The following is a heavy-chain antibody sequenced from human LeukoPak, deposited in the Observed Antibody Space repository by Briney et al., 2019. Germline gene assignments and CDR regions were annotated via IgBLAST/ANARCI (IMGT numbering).Heavy chain of an antibody. J-gene: IGHJ4*02. Sequence: SVKVSCKASGYTFSSYGISWVRQAPGQGLEWMGGIIPAFGTAIYAQKFQGRVTITADESTSTAYMELSSLRYEDTAVYYCARDSIFSSIKYLYFDFWGQGALVTVSS. V-gene: IGHV1-69*13. CDR3: ARDSIFSSIKYLYFDF. D-gene: IGHD3-9*01. CDR1: GYTFSSYG. CDR2: IIPAFGTA.